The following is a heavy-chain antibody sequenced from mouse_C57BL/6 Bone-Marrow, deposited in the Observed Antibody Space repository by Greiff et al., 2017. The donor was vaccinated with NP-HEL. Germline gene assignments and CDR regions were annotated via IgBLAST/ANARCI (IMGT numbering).Heavy chain of an antibody. V-gene: IGHV1-54*01. J-gene: IGHJ3*01. CDR1: GYAFTNYL. CDR3: ARSRRLRLRQAWFAY. Sequence: VQLQQSGAELVRPGTSVKVSCKASGYAFTNYLIEWVKQRPGQGLEWIGVINPGSGGNNYNEKFKGKATLTADKSSSTAYMQLSSLTSEDSAVYFCARSRRLRLRQAWFAYWGQGTLVTVSA. D-gene: IGHD3-2*02. CDR2: INPGSGGN.